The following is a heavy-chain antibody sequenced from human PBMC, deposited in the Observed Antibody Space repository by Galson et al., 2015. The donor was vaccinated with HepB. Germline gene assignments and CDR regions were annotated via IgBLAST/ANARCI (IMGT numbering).Heavy chain of an antibody. CDR1: GYTFTSYY. V-gene: IGHV1-46*03. J-gene: IGHJ5*02. CDR2: INPSGGST. Sequence: SVKVSCKASGYTFTSYYMHWVRQAPGQGLEWMGIINPSGGSTSYAQKFQGRVTMTRDTSTSTVYMELSSLRSEDTAVYYCAREGDIVVVPAAIEHWFDPWGQGTLVTVSS. D-gene: IGHD2-2*01. CDR3: AREGDIVVVPAAIEHWFDP.